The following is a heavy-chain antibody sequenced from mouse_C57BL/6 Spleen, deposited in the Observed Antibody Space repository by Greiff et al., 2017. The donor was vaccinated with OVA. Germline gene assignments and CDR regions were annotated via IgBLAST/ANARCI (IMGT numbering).Heavy chain of an antibody. CDR3: ARGGFYYYGSSPYAMDY. D-gene: IGHD1-1*01. CDR1: GFTFSSYA. CDR2: ISDGGSYT. V-gene: IGHV5-4*03. Sequence: EVKVVESGGGLVKPGGSLKLSCAASGFTFSSYAMSWVRQTPEKRLEWVATISDGGSYTYYPDNVKGRFTISRDNAKNNLYLQMSHLKSEDTAMYYCARGGFYYYGSSPYAMDYWGQGTSVTVSS. J-gene: IGHJ4*01.